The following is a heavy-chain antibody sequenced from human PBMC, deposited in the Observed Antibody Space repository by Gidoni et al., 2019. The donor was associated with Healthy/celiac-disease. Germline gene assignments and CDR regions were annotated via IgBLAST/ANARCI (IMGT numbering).Heavy chain of an antibody. CDR3: AREGIAVAGTVAI. CDR2: IYHSGST. Sequence: QVQLQESGPGLVKPSETLSLTCTVSGYSISSGYYWGWIRQPPGKGLEWIGSIYHSGSTYYNPSLKSRVTISVDTSKNQFSLKLSSVTAADTAVYYCAREGIAVAGTVAIWGQGTMVTVSS. D-gene: IGHD6-19*01. J-gene: IGHJ3*02. CDR1: GYSISSGYY. V-gene: IGHV4-38-2*02.